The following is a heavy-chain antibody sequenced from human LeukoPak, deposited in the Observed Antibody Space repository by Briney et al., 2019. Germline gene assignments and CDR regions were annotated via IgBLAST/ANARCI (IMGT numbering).Heavy chain of an antibody. V-gene: IGHV1-69*04. J-gene: IGHJ6*02. CDR1: GGTFSSYA. D-gene: IGHD2-2*01. CDR3: ARLTLGDCSSTSCYESNYGMDV. CDR2: IFPILGMA. Sequence: SVTVSCKASGGTFSSYAISWVRQAAAQGVEWMGRIFPILGMANYAQKFQGRVTITADKSTSTAYMELSSLRSEDTAVYYCARLTLGDCSSTSCYESNYGMDVWGQGTTVTVSS.